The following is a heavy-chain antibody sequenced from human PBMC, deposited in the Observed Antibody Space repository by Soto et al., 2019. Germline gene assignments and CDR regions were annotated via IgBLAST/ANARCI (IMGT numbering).Heavy chain of an antibody. CDR2: IIPIFGTA. CDR3: ARAPDSSSWPYYYGMDV. J-gene: IGHJ6*02. CDR1: GGTFSSYA. Sequence: QVQLVQSGAEVKKPGSSVKVSCKASGGTFSSYAISWVRQAPGQGLEWMGGIIPIFGTANCAQKFQGRVTITADESTSTAYMELSSLRSEDTAVYYCARAPDSSSWPYYYGMDVWGQGTTVTVSS. D-gene: IGHD6-13*01. V-gene: IGHV1-69*01.